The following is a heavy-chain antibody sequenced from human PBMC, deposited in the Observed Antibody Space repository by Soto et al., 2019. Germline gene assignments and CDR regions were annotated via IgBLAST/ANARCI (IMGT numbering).Heavy chain of an antibody. Sequence: QVQLVQSGAEVKKPGSSVKVSCKASGGTFSSYAISWVRQAPGQGLEWMGGIIPIFGTANYAQKFQGRVTITADESTSTAYMELSSLRSEDTAVYYCAREIVVVPAAINWFDPWGQGTLVTVSS. D-gene: IGHD2-2*01. CDR1: GGTFSSYA. V-gene: IGHV1-69*01. CDR3: AREIVVVPAAINWFDP. CDR2: IIPIFGTA. J-gene: IGHJ5*02.